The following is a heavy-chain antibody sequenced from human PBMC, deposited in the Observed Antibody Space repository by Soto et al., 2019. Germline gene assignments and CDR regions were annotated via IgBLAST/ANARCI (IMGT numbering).Heavy chain of an antibody. CDR2: INSDGSST. J-gene: IGHJ6*03. CDR1: GFTFSSYW. Sequence: GGSLRLSCAASGFTFSSYWMHWVRQAPGKGLVWVSRINSDGSSTSYADSVKGRFTISRDNAKNTLYLQMNSLRAEDTAVYYCARDHVATISYYYYYMDVWGKGTTVTVSS. D-gene: IGHD5-12*01. CDR3: ARDHVATISYYYYYMDV. V-gene: IGHV3-74*01.